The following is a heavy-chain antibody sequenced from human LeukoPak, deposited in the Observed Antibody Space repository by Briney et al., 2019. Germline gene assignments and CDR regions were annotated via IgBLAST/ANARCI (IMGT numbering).Heavy chain of an antibody. CDR2: INHSGST. J-gene: IGHJ5*02. Sequence: EPSETLSLTCAVYGGSFSGYYWSWIRQPPGKGLELIGEINHSGSTNYNPSLKSRVTISVDTSKNHFSLKLSSVPAADTAVYYCAGRPLRIGARHGGRFDPWGQGTLVTVSS. D-gene: IGHD6-6*01. CDR3: AGRPLRIGARHGGRFDP. CDR1: GGSFSGYY. V-gene: IGHV4-34*01.